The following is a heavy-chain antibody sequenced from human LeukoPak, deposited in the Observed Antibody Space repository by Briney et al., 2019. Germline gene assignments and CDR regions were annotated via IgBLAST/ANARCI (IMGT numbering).Heavy chain of an antibody. CDR1: GYSIRSGYQ. Sequence: SETLSLTCSVSGYSIRSGYQWGWIRQPPGKGLEWIGSIKYSGTTYDNAALRRRVTISVYTSKNQVFLKMRSMTAADTAQSYCARAEINDYSRYWGQGILVIVSS. V-gene: IGHV4-38-2*01. CDR2: IKYSGTT. J-gene: IGHJ4*02. CDR3: ARAEINDYSRY. D-gene: IGHD4-11*01.